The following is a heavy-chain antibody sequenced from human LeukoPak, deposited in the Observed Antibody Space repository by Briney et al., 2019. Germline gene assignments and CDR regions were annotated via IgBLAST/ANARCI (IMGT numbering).Heavy chain of an antibody. CDR3: ARVSLDWLLYGPFDY. D-gene: IGHD3-9*01. Sequence: GRSLGLSCAASGFTFSSYAMHWVRQAPGKGLEWLAVISYDGSNKYYADSVKGRFTISRDNSKNTLYLQMNSLRAEDTAVYYCARVSLDWLLYGPFDYWGQGTLVTVSS. V-gene: IGHV3-30-3*01. J-gene: IGHJ4*02. CDR1: GFTFSSYA. CDR2: ISYDGSNK.